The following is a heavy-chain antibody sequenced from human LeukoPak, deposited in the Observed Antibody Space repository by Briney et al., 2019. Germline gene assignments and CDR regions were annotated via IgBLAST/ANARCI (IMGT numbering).Heavy chain of an antibody. CDR2: ISGSGGTT. J-gene: IGHJ5*02. D-gene: IGHD2-2*03. Sequence: GGSLRLSCATSGFTFSNYAVSWVRQAPGKGLEWVSSISGSGGTTYYADSVKGRFTISRDNSKNTLYLQMNSLRVEDTAVYYCAKGRPGYCSSANCRNWFDPWGQGTLVTVSP. V-gene: IGHV3-23*01. CDR3: AKGRPGYCSSANCRNWFDP. CDR1: GFTFSNYA.